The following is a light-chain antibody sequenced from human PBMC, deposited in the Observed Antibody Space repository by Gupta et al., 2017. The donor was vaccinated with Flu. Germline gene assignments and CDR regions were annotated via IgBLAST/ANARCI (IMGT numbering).Light chain of an antibody. J-gene: IGKJ5*01. CDR2: RAS. CDR1: RSVGFS. CDR3: QQYENWPPIT. V-gene: IGKV3-15*01. Sequence: EIVMTQSPATLSLSPGEGATLSCRASRSVGFSLAWYQQKPGQAPGLLIYRASIRATGVPARFSGSGCGTEFTLTISSRQSEDFAVYYCQQYENWPPITFGQGTRVEIK.